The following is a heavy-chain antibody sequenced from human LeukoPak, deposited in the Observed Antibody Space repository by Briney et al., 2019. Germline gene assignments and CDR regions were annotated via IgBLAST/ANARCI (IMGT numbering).Heavy chain of an antibody. CDR3: ARRSSELDAFDI. J-gene: IGHJ3*02. V-gene: IGHV4-4*07. Sequence: SETLSLTCTVSGGSIGSYYWSWIRQPAGKGLEWIGRIYTSGSTNYNPSLKSRVTISVDTSKNQFSLKLSSVTAADTAVYYCARRSSELDAFDIWGQGTMVTVSS. CDR1: GGSIGSYY. CDR2: IYTSGST. D-gene: IGHD1-26*01.